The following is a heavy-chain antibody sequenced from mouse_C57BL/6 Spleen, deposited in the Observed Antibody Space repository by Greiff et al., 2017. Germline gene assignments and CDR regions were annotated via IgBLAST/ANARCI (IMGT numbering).Heavy chain of an antibody. CDR2: IYPSDSET. J-gene: IGHJ3*01. Sequence: QVQLQQPGAELVRPGSSVKLSCKASGYTFTSYWMDWVKQRPGQGLEWIGNIYPSDSETHYNQKFKDKATLTVDKSSSTAYMQLSSLTSEDSAVYYWARREVYYCGSSSAGFAYWGQGTLVTVSA. V-gene: IGHV1-61*01. D-gene: IGHD1-1*01. CDR1: GYTFTSYW. CDR3: ARREVYYCGSSSAGFAY.